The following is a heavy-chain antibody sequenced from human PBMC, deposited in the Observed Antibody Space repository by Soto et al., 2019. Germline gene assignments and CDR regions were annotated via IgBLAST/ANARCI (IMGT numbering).Heavy chain of an antibody. D-gene: IGHD5-18*01. CDR1: GYTFTCYY. V-gene: IGHV1-46*03. Sequence: ASVKVSCKASGYTFTCYYMHWVRQAPGQGLEWMGIINPSGGSTSYAQKFQGRVTMTRDTSTSTVYMELSSLRSEDTAVYYCARVYPSDTRYGYVGNNWFDPWGQGTLVTVSS. CDR3: ARVYPSDTRYGYVGNNWFDP. CDR2: INPSGGST. J-gene: IGHJ5*02.